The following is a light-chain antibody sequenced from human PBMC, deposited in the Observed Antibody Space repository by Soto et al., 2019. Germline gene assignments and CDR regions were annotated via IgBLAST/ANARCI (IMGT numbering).Light chain of an antibody. CDR1: SADVGGYDF. V-gene: IGLV2-11*01. CDR2: DVT. Sequence: QSALTQPRSVSGYPGQSVTISCTGTSADVGGYDFVSWYQQLPGKAPKLMIYDVTKRPSGVPDRFSGSKSGNTASLTISGLQAEDEADYYCSSFAGSHVAFGGGTKLTVL. J-gene: IGLJ2*01. CDR3: SSFAGSHVA.